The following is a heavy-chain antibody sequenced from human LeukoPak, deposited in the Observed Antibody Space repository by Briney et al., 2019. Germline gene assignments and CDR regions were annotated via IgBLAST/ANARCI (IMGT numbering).Heavy chain of an antibody. Sequence: SETLSLTCTVSGGSISSYYWSWIRQPAGKGLEWIGRIYSSGSTNYNPSLKSRVTMSVDTSKNQFFLKLSSVTAADTAVYYCARASMVRGVSYYFDYWGQGTLVTVSS. D-gene: IGHD3-10*01. CDR1: GGSISSYY. CDR2: IYSSGST. V-gene: IGHV4-4*07. J-gene: IGHJ4*02. CDR3: ARASMVRGVSYYFDY.